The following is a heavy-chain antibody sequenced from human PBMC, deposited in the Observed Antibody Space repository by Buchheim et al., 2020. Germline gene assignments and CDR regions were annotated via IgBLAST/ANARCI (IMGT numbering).Heavy chain of an antibody. CDR2: IYYSGST. CDR3: ARMPFEYYYGSGSPFFDY. V-gene: IGHV4-61*01. CDR1: GGSVSSGSYY. D-gene: IGHD3-10*01. J-gene: IGHJ4*02. Sequence: QVQLQESGPGLVKPSETLSLTCTVSGGSVSSGSYYWSWIRQPPGKGLEWIGYIYYSGSTNYNPSLKSRVTISADTSKNQFSLKLSSVTAADTAVYYCARMPFEYYYGSGSPFFDYWGQGTL.